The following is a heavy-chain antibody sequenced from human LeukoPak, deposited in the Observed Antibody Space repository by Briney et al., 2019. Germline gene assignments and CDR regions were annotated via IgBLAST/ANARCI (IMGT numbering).Heavy chain of an antibody. CDR1: GGSISNNNW. V-gene: IGHV4-4*02. CDR3: VTSSHYCLKN. Sequence: PSVTLSLTCAVSGGSISNNNWWNWVRPPPGKGLEWIGEIYHSGSTNYNPSLKSRITMSVDKSSNQFSLKLSSVTAADTAIYYCVTSSHYCLKNWGQGTLVTVSS. D-gene: IGHD2/OR15-2a*01. CDR2: IYHSGST. J-gene: IGHJ4*02.